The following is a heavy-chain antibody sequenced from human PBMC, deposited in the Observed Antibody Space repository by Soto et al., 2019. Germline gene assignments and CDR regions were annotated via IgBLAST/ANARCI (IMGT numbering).Heavy chain of an antibody. J-gene: IGHJ6*02. CDR1: GFTFSSYG. CDR2: IRYDGSNK. CDR3: ARDRTYYGSGSKGMDF. V-gene: IGHV3-30*02. Sequence: GGSLRLSXVAAGFTFSSYGMHWVRQAPGKGLEWLAIIRYDGSNKYYGDSVKGRFTISRDNSKNTLYLEMNSLRAEDTAVYYCARDRTYYGSGSKGMDFWGQGTTVTVSS. D-gene: IGHD3-10*01.